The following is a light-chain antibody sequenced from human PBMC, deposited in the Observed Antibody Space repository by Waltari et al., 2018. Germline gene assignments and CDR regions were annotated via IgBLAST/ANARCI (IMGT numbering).Light chain of an antibody. J-gene: IGKJ1*01. CDR2: WAS. CDR1: QCVLYSSNNKNY. CDR3: QQYLSTPPT. Sequence: DIVMTQSPDSLAVSLGERATINCKSSQCVLYSSNNKNYLAWYQQKPGQPPKLLIYWASTRESGVPDRFSGSGSGTDFTLTISSLQAEDVAVYYCQQYLSTPPTFGQGTKVEIK. V-gene: IGKV4-1*01.